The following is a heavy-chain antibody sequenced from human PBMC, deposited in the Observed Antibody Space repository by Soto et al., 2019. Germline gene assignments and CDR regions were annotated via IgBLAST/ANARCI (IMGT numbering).Heavy chain of an antibody. CDR2: IWYDGSNK. D-gene: IGHD3-22*01. V-gene: IGHV3-33*01. J-gene: IGHJ4*02. CDR1: GFTFSSYG. CDR3: ARDGDYYDSSGYSIPLDY. Sequence: LRRSWGASGFTFSSYGMHWVRQAPGKGLEWAAVIWYDGSNKYYADSVKGRFTISRDNSKNTLYLQMNSLRAEDTAVYYCARDGDYYDSSGYSIPLDYWGQGTLVTVS.